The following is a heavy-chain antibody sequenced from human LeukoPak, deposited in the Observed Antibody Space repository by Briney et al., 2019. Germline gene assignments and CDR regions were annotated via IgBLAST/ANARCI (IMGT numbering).Heavy chain of an antibody. Sequence: GSLRLSCAASGFTFSSYSMNWVRQAPGKGLEWVSYISSSSSTIYYADSVKGRFTISRDNSKNTLYLQMNSLRAEDTAVYYCATCIAAAGTLDYWGQGTLVTVSS. CDR1: GFTFSSYS. CDR2: ISSSSSTI. D-gene: IGHD6-13*01. V-gene: IGHV3-48*01. J-gene: IGHJ4*02. CDR3: ATCIAAAGTLDY.